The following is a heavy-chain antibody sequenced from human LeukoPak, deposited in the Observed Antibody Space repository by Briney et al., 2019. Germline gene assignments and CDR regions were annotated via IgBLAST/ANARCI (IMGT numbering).Heavy chain of an antibody. V-gene: IGHV3-23*01. CDR3: AKKPATSTLPYDI. Sequence: GGSLPLSCVCSRFSFRNYDMGWVRQTAGKELEGVSAISITGGYREEAYFVNGRFTISRYNAQNTLFLQMHSLSAEDAAVYFCAKKPATSTLPYDIWGQGTLVTVSP. D-gene: IGHD5-24*01. J-gene: IGHJ4*02. CDR2: ISITGGYR. CDR1: RFSFRNYD.